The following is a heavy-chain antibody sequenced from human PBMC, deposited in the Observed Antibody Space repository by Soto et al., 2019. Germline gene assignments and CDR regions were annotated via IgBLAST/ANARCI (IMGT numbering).Heavy chain of an antibody. CDR2: IYYSGST. Sequence: PSETLSLTCTVSGGSISSGGYYWSWIRQHPGKGLEWIGYIYYSGSTYYNPSLKSRVTISVDTSKNQFSLKLSSVTAADTAVYYCASHRGGDEALYYYYLDVWRHGTTVTVSS. D-gene: IGHD2-21*01. CDR1: GGSISSGGYY. CDR3: ASHRGGDEALYYYYLDV. J-gene: IGHJ6*03. V-gene: IGHV4-31*03.